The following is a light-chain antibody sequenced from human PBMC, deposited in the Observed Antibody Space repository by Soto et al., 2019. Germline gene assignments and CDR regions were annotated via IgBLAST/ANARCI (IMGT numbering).Light chain of an antibody. CDR2: DVS. CDR3: CSYAGSYAYV. CDR1: SSDVGGYNY. Sequence: QSALTQARAVTGSPGQSVTISWTGTSSDVGGYNYVSWYQQHPGKAPKLMIYDVSKRPSGVPDRFSGSKSGNTASLTISGLQAEDEADYYCCSYAGSYAYVFGTGTE. J-gene: IGLJ1*01. V-gene: IGLV2-11*01.